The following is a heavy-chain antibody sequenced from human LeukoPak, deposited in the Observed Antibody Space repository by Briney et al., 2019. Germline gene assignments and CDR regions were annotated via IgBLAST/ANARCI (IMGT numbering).Heavy chain of an antibody. J-gene: IGHJ5*02. D-gene: IGHD6-6*01. CDR3: ARDRAARPFWWFDP. Sequence: PSETLSLTCTVSGGSLSSGSYYWSWIRQPAGKGLEWIGRIYTSGSTNYNPSLKSRVTISVDTSKNQFSLKLSSVTAADTAVYYCARDRAARPFWWFDPWGQGTLVTVSS. CDR1: GGSLSSGSYY. CDR2: IYTSGST. V-gene: IGHV4-61*02.